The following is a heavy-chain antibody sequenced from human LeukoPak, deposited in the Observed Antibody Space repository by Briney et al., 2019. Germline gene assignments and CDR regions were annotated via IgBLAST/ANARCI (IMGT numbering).Heavy chain of an antibody. CDR2: ILGSGGST. V-gene: IGHV3-23*01. J-gene: IGHJ4*02. D-gene: IGHD3-9*01. Sequence: GGSLRLSCAASGFTFSNYAMSWVRQAPGKGLEWVSAILGSGGSTYYADSVKGRFTVSRDNSKSTLYLQMNSLRAEDTALYYCAKWGDYDALTGYYVPDYWGQGTLVTVSS. CDR3: AKWGDYDALTGYYVPDY. CDR1: GFTFSNYA.